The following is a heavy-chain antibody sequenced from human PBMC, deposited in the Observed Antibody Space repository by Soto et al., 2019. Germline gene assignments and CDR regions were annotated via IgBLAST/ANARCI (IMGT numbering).Heavy chain of an antibody. J-gene: IGHJ4*02. CDR3: ARGKVEYSYGYLCDY. D-gene: IGHD5-18*01. Sequence: SETLSLTCAVYGGSFSGYYWSWIRQPPGKGLEWIGEINHSGSTNYNPSLKSRVTISVDTSKNQFSLKLSSVTAADTAVYYCARGKVEYSYGYLCDYWGRGTLVTVSS. CDR2: INHSGST. CDR1: GGSFSGYY. V-gene: IGHV4-34*01.